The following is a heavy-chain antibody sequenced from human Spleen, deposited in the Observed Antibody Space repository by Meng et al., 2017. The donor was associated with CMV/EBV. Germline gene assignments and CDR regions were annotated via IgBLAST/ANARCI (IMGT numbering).Heavy chain of an antibody. Sequence: GGSLRLSCSTSGFTSNNYGMHWVRQAPGKGLEWVAFIRTGGSHSFHAESVKGRFTISRDNSNNTLYLQLNSLRAEDTGVYFCAKDIPMRRWVTAWFDPLGQGTLVTVSS. D-gene: IGHD2-2*01. J-gene: IGHJ5*02. V-gene: IGHV3-30*02. CDR2: IRTGGSHS. CDR3: AKDIPMRRWVTAWFDP. CDR1: GFTSNNYG.